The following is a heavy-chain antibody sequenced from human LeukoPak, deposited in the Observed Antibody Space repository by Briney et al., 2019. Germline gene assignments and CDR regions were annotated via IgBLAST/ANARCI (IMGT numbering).Heavy chain of an antibody. CDR1: GYTFTSYG. J-gene: IGHJ4*02. CDR3: ARDADNYCSGGSCYGDY. CDR2: ISAYNGNT. Sequence: GASVKVSCKASGYTFTSYGISWVRQAPGQGLEWMGWISAYNGNTNYAQKLQGRVTMTTDTSTSTAYMELRSLRSDDTAVYYCARDADNYCSGGSCYGDYWGQGTLVTVSS. V-gene: IGHV1-18*01. D-gene: IGHD2-15*01.